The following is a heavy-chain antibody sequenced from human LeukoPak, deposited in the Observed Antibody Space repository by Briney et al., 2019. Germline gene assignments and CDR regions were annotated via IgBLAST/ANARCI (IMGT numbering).Heavy chain of an antibody. CDR3: ARVRLRLGELSL. CDR2: ISSSSSYI. V-gene: IGHV3-21*01. CDR1: GFTFSSYS. Sequence: PGGSLRLSCAASGFTFSSYSMNWVRQAPGKGLEWVSSISSSSSYIYYADSVKGRFTISRDNAKNSLYLQMNSLRAEDTAVYYCARVRLRLGELSLWGQGTLVTVSS. J-gene: IGHJ4*02. D-gene: IGHD3-16*02.